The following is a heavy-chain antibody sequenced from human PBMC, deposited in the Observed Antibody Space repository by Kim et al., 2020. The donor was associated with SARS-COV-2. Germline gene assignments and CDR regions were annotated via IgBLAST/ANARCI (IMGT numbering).Heavy chain of an antibody. Sequence: GGSLRLSCAASGFTFSSYDMHWVRQATGKGLEWVSAIGTAGDTYYPGSVKGRFTISRENAKNSLYLQMNSLRAGDTAVYYCARGYCSGGSCFHFDYWGQGTLVTVSS. CDR3: ARGYCSGGSCFHFDY. J-gene: IGHJ4*02. V-gene: IGHV3-13*01. CDR2: IGTAGDT. CDR1: GFTFSSYD. D-gene: IGHD2-15*01.